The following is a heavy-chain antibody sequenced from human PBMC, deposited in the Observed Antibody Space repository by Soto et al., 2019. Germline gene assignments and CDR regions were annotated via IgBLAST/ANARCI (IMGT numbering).Heavy chain of an antibody. CDR3: GREGMAAAGAFCD. J-gene: IGHJ4*02. Sequence: EVQLLESGGGLVQPGGSLRLSCAASGFTFSSYAMNWVRQAPGKGLEWVSAISGSGGSTYYADSVKGRFTISRDNAKKVLYTQMNDLRADDPAVHYYGREGMAAAGAFCDWGQGNPVNVSS. CDR2: ISGSGGST. D-gene: IGHD6-13*01. V-gene: IGHV3-23*01. CDR1: GFTFSSYA.